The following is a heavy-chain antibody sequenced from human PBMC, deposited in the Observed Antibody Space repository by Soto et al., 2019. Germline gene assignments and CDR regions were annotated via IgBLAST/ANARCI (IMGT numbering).Heavy chain of an antibody. J-gene: IGHJ4*02. CDR1: GFAFSTYA. V-gene: IGHV3-23*01. CDR2: ISNSGGAT. Sequence: EVQLLEPGGGLVQPGESLRLSCAASGFAFSTYAMTWVRQTPGKGLEWVSSISNSGGATFYADSVKGRFTVSRYNSKNTLYLHMNSLRAEDTALYYGAKGLSYNSGGTFDYWGQGTLVAVSS. D-gene: IGHD3-10*01. CDR3: AKGLSYNSGGTFDY.